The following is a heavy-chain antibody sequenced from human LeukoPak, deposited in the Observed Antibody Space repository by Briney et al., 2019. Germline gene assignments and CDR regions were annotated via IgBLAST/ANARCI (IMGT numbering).Heavy chain of an antibody. CDR3: ARDLRTPGFFDY. CDR2: IEQDGSEK. CDR1: GFPFNNYW. V-gene: IGHV3-7*01. J-gene: IGHJ4*02. Sequence: GALRLSFXASGFPFNNYWMKWVRPAPGKGLEGGANIEQDGSEKYYVDSVKSRFTISRDNAKNSLSLQMNSLRAEDTAVYYCARDLRTPGFFDYWGQGTLVTVSS.